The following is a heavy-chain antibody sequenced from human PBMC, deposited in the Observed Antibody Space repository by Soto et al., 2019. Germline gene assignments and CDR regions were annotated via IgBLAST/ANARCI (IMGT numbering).Heavy chain of an antibody. V-gene: IGHV3-13*01. J-gene: IGHJ6*04. CDR1: GFTFSSYD. CDR3: ARTAGRGSIAARPPIHYYGMDV. CDR2: IGTAGDT. Sequence: EVQLVESGGGLVQPGGSLRLSCAASGFTFSSYDMHWVRQATGKGLEWVSAIGTAGDTYYPGSVKGRFTISRENAKNSLYLQMNSLRAGDTAVYYCARTAGRGSIAARPPIHYYGMDVWGKGTTVTVSS. D-gene: IGHD6-6*01.